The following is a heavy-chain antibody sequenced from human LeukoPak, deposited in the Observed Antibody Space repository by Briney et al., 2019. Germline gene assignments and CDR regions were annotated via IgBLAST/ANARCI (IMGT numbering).Heavy chain of an antibody. Sequence: GRSLRLSCAASGFTFSSYGMHWVRQAPGKGLEWVAVISYDGSNKYYADSVKGRFTISRDNSKNTLYLQMNSLRAEDTAVYYCAKDLPVAGMDYFDYWGQGTLVTVSS. D-gene: IGHD6-19*01. CDR3: AKDLPVAGMDYFDY. J-gene: IGHJ4*02. V-gene: IGHV3-30*18. CDR1: GFTFSSYG. CDR2: ISYDGSNK.